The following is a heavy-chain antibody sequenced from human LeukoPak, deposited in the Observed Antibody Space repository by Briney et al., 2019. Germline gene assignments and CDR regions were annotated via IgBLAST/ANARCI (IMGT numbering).Heavy chain of an antibody. CDR1: GFTFSSYS. D-gene: IGHD6-19*01. CDR2: ISSSSSYI. J-gene: IGHJ4*02. CDR3: ARVRRYSSGCLDY. V-gene: IGHV3-21*01. Sequence: AGGSLRLSCAASGFTFSSYSMSWVRQAPGEGLEWVSSISSSSSYIYYADSVKGRFTISRDNAKNSLYLQMNSLRAEDTAVYYCARVRRYSSGCLDYWGQGTLVTVSS.